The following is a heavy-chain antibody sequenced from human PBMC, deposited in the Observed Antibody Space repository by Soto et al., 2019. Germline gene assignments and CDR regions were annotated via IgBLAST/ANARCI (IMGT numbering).Heavy chain of an antibody. D-gene: IGHD3-10*01. V-gene: IGHV1-69*12. CDR3: SRRGMVRVLYADTRDAFDI. CDR2: IIPVFNTG. CDR1: GGTFSRYS. J-gene: IGHJ3*02. Sequence: QVLLVQSGAEVKKPGSSVKVSCKASGGTFSRYSIIWVRQAPGQGLEWVGGIIPVFNTGDYAQKFQGRVTISADESTSTAYMELSSLKSEDTAVYYCSRRGMVRVLYADTRDAFDIWGQGTMVTVSS.